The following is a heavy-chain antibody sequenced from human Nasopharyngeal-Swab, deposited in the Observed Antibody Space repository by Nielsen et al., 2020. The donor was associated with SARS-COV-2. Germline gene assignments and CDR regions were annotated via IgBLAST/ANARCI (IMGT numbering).Heavy chain of an antibody. CDR3: ARVRYYYYGMDV. CDR2: IYSGGST. J-gene: IGHJ6*02. Sequence: VRQAPGKGLEWVSVIYSGGSTYYADSVKGRFTISRDNSKNTLYLQMNSPRAEDTAVYYCARVRYYYYGMDVWGQGTTVTVSS. V-gene: IGHV3-53*01.